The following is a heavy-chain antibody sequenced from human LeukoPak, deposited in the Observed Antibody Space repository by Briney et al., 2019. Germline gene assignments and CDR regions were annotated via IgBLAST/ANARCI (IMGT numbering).Heavy chain of an antibody. Sequence: PGESLRLSCAASGFTFSSYAMSWVRQAPGKGLEWVAFIRYNGNNKYYADSVKGRFTISRDNSKNMLYVQMNSLRTEDTAVYYCAKDRGYSSAWYVMGLDYWGQGTLVTVSS. V-gene: IGHV3-30*02. CDR3: AKDRGYSSAWYVMGLDY. CDR2: IRYNGNNK. CDR1: GFTFSSYA. J-gene: IGHJ4*02. D-gene: IGHD6-19*01.